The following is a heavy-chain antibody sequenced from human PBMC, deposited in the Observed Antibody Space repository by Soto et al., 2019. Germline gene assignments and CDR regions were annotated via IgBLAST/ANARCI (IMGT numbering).Heavy chain of an antibody. Sequence: EASVKVSCKASGYTFTSYYMHWVRQAPGQGLEWMGIINPSGGSTSYAQKFQGRVTMTRDTSTSTVYMELSSLRSEDTAVYYCARVVVAARARSGCMDVWGQGTTVNVSS. V-gene: IGHV1-46*01. CDR2: INPSGGST. CDR3: ARVVVAARARSGCMDV. CDR1: GYTFTSYY. J-gene: IGHJ6*02. D-gene: IGHD2-15*01.